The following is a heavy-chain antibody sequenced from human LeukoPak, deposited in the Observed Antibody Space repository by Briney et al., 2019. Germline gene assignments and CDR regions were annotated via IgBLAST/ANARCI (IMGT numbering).Heavy chain of an antibody. D-gene: IGHD1-26*01. J-gene: IGHJ4*02. CDR2: IYYSGST. CDR1: GGSISSSSYY. CDR3: ARLGASGSYYVTFRYYFDY. V-gene: IGHV4-39*01. Sequence: SETLSLTCTVSGGSISSSSYYWGWIRQPPGKGLEWIGSIYYSGSTYYNPSLKSRVTISVDTSKNQFSLKLSSVTAADTAVYYCARLGASGSYYVTFRYYFDYWGQGTLVTVSS.